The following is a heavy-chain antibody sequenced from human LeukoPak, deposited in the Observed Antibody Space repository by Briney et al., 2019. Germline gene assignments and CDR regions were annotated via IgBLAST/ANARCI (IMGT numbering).Heavy chain of an antibody. Sequence: SETLSLTCAVYGGSFSDFPWSWIRQPPGKGLEWIGEIHHGGSTNYNSSLKSRVTISVDRSKNQFSLKLSSVTAADTAVYYCARGSDYWGQGTLVTVSS. CDR2: IHHGGST. CDR1: GGSFSDFP. CDR3: ARGSDY. J-gene: IGHJ4*02. V-gene: IGHV4-34*01.